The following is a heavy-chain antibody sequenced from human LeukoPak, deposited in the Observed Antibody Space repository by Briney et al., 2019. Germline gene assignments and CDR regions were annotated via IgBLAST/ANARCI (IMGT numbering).Heavy chain of an antibody. CDR2: IIPIFGTA. D-gene: IGHD3-9*01. CDR3: ARDPQLRYFDWLFSHYYYYGMDV. CDR1: GGSFSRYA. Sequence: ASVKVSCKASGGSFSRYAISWVRQAPGQGLEWMGGIIPIFGTANYAQKFQGRVTITADESTSTAYMELRSLRSDDTAVYYCARDPQLRYFDWLFSHYYYYGMDVWGQGTTVTVSS. J-gene: IGHJ6*02. V-gene: IGHV1-69*13.